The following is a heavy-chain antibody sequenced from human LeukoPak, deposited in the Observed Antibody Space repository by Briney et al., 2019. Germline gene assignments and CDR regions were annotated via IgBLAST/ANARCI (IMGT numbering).Heavy chain of an antibody. D-gene: IGHD3-9*01. CDR2: ISGSGGST. V-gene: IGHV3-23*01. Sequence: GGSLRLPCAASGFTFSSYAMSWVRQAPGKGLEWVSAISGSGGSTYYADSVKGRFTISRDNSKNTLYLQMNSLRAEDTAVYYCANLRYFDWLQKSTFDYWGQGTLVTVSS. CDR1: GFTFSSYA. CDR3: ANLRYFDWLQKSTFDY. J-gene: IGHJ4*02.